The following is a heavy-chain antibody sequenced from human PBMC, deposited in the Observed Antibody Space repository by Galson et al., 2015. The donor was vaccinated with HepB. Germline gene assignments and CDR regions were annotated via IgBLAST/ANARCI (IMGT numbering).Heavy chain of an antibody. D-gene: IGHD3-3*01. V-gene: IGHV6-1*01. Sequence: CAISGDSVSSHSAAWNWIRQSPSRGLEWLGRTYYRSKWYNDYAVSVKSRITINPDTSKNQFSLQLNSVTPEDTAVYYCARASSAPVLRFLEWSYYYYYMDVWGKGTTVTVSS. CDR2: TYYRSKWYN. CDR3: ARASSAPVLRFLEWSYYYYYMDV. J-gene: IGHJ6*03. CDR1: GDSVSSHSAA.